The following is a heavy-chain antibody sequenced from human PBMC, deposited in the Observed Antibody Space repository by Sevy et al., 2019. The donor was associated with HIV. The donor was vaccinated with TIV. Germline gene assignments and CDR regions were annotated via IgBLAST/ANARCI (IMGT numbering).Heavy chain of an antibody. CDR2: ITSSSDYI. V-gene: IGHV3-21*01. CDR1: GFTFSNYN. CDR3: ARDRRTLNYYASSGYNYYFDY. J-gene: IGHJ4*02. D-gene: IGHD3-22*01. Sequence: GESLKISCAASGFTFSNYNMNWVHQAPGKGLEWVSSITSSSDYIYDADSVKGRFTISRDNAKNSLYLQMNSLRAEDTAVYYCARDRRTLNYYASSGYNYYFDYWGQGTLVTVSS.